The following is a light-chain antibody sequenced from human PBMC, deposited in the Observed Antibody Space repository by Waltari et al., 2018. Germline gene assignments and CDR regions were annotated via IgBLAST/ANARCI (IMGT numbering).Light chain of an antibody. Sequence: QSGLTPPASVSGSPGQSITLPRPGPCRYFGTYYLLSWYQQYPCQAPKHMVYEVTKRTSGVSDRFSGSKSGNTASLTIYGLQSDDEADYYCCSYAGLGIYVFGTGTKVTVL. CDR3: CSYAGLGIYV. CDR1: CRYFGTYYL. V-gene: IGLV2-23*02. J-gene: IGLJ1*01. CDR2: EVT.